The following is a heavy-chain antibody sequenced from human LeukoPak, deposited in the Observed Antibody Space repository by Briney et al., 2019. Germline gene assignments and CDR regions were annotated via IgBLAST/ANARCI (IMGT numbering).Heavy chain of an antibody. V-gene: IGHV4-39*01. J-gene: IGHJ4*02. CDR3: ARHDDYADY. CDR1: GGSISSSSYY. CDR2: IYYSGST. Sequence: SETLSLTCTVSGGSISSSSYYWGWIRQPPGKGLEWIGSIYYSGSTYYNPSLKSRVTISVDTSKNQFSLKLSSVTAADTAVYYCARHDDYADYWGQGTLVTVSS.